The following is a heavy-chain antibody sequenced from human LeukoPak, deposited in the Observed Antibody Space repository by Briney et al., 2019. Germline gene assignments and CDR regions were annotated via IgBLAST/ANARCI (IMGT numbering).Heavy chain of an antibody. Sequence: GGSLTLSCSASGFTFSSCWMNWVRQAPGRGLEGVAIINIDGSEKHYVVSVKGRFTTSRDNTKNSLYRQFNILRAEDTAVYYCARSDRGPEYCGQGALVSVSS. V-gene: IGHV3-7*01. CDR3: ARSDRGPEY. D-gene: IGHD6-25*01. J-gene: IGHJ4*02. CDR1: GFTFSSCW. CDR2: INIDGSEK.